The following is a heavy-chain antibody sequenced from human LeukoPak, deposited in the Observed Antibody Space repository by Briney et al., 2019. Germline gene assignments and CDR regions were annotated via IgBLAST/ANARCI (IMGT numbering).Heavy chain of an antibody. CDR2: IYSGGST. CDR3: ARDLGALY. J-gene: IGHJ4*02. D-gene: IGHD3-16*01. V-gene: IGHV3-66*01. Sequence: GGSLRLXCAASGFTVSNNYMSWVRQAPGKGLEWVSVIYSGGSTYYADSVKGRFTISRDNSKNTLYLQMNSLRAEDTAVYYCARDLGALYWGQGTLVTVSS. CDR1: GFTVSNNY.